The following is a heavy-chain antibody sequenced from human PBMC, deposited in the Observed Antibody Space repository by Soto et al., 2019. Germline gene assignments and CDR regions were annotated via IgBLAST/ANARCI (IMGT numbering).Heavy chain of an antibody. CDR2: IRGDGRTT. Sequence: GGSLRLSCAASGFSFSTYVMNWVRQAPGKGLEWVSDIRGDGRTTHYADSVKGRFTIPRDNSKNTLYLQMNSLRSEDTAVYYCASSRSGYDSQYYYYGMDVWGQGTTVTVSS. J-gene: IGHJ6*02. CDR3: ASSRSGYDSQYYYYGMDV. V-gene: IGHV3-23*01. D-gene: IGHD5-12*01. CDR1: GFSFSTYV.